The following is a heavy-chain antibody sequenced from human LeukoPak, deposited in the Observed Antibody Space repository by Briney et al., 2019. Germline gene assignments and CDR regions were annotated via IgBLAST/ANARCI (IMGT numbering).Heavy chain of an antibody. J-gene: IGHJ4*02. V-gene: IGHV1-8*01. CDR1: GYTFISYD. CDR2: MNPNSGNT. Sequence: ASVKVSCKASGYTFISYDINWVRQATGQGLEWMGWMNPNSGNTGYAQKFQGRVTMTRNTSISTAYMELSSLRSEDTAVYYCARDYDSSGYYYNWGQGTLVTVSS. CDR3: ARDYDSSGYYYN. D-gene: IGHD3-22*01.